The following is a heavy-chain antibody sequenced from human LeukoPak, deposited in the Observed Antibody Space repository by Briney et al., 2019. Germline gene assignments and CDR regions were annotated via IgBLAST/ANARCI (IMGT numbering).Heavy chain of an antibody. Sequence: GGSLRLSCAASGFTFDDYAMHWVRQAPGKGLEWVSGVSWNSGSIGYAYSVKGRFTISRDNAKNSLYLQMNSLRAEDTALYYCAKEKYSGYDRGNWFDPWGQGTLVTVSS. J-gene: IGHJ5*02. V-gene: IGHV3-9*01. CDR2: VSWNSGSI. CDR1: GFTFDDYA. CDR3: AKEKYSGYDRGNWFDP. D-gene: IGHD5-12*01.